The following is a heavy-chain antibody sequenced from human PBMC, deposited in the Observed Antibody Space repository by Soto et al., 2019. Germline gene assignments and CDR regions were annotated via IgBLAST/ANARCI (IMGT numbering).Heavy chain of an antibody. Sequence: ASQTLSLTCTLSRGSISSRDYYWRWIRQPPGTHLQWLGNIYYSGSTYYKPSLKSRVTISVDTSKSQFALKLSSVTAADTAVYYCARASRDSSSWYPYYYYYYGMGVWGPGTTVTV. CDR2: IYYSGST. V-gene: IGHV4-30-4*01. CDR3: ARASRDSSSWYPYYYYYYGMGV. J-gene: IGHJ6*02. CDR1: RGSISSRDYY. D-gene: IGHD6-13*01.